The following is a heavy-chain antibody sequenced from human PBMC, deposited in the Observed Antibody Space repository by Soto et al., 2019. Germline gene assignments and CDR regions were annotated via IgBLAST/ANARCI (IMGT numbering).Heavy chain of an antibody. V-gene: IGHV4-34*01. J-gene: IGHJ4*02. Sequence: SETLSLTCAVYGGSFSGYYWSWIRQPPGKGLEWIGEINHSGSTNYNPSLKSRVTISVDTSKNQFSLKLSSVTAADTAVYYCARGRGSGIVATIIFYFDYWGQGTLVTVSS. CDR1: GGSFSGYY. CDR3: ARGRGSGIVATIIFYFDY. D-gene: IGHD5-12*01. CDR2: INHSGST.